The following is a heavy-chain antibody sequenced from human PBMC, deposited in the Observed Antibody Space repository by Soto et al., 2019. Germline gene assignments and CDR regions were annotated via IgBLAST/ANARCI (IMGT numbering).Heavy chain of an antibody. V-gene: IGHV3-30*18. Sequence: VKLVESGGRVVQPGKSLRLSCAASGFSLCSYGMHWVRQAPGKGLEWVSIIAYDGSNEYYADSVKGRFTISRDNSKNMMYLEMNNQSAEDTALYYCVKGWGESDHWGQGTLVTVSS. CDR3: VKGWGESDH. D-gene: IGHD3-16*01. CDR1: GFSLCSYG. J-gene: IGHJ5*02. CDR2: IAYDGSNE.